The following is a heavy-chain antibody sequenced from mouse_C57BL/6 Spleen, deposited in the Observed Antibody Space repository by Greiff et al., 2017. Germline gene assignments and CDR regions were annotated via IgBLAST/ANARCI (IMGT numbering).Heavy chain of an antibody. D-gene: IGHD1-1*01. CDR2: IYPGDGDT. J-gene: IGHJ1*03. V-gene: IGHV1-82*01. CDR3: ARGADYYGRSEWYFDV. Sequence: VQLQQSGPELVKPGASVKISCKASGYAFSSSWMNWVKQRPGKGLEWIGRIYPGDGDTNYNGKFKGKATLSADKSSSTAYMQLSSLSSEDSAVYFCARGADYYGRSEWYFDVWGTGTTVTVSS. CDR1: GYAFSSSW.